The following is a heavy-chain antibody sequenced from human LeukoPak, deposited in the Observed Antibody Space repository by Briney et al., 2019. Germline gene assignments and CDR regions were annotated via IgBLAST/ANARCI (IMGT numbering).Heavy chain of an antibody. CDR3: AKTGGYYDTSDLYRPAVFDI. CDR2: ISGTGGNT. V-gene: IGHV3-23*01. CDR1: GFTLSNFA. D-gene: IGHD3-22*01. J-gene: IGHJ3*02. Sequence: PGGSLRLSCAASGFTLSNFAMGWVRQAPGKGLEWVSAISGTGGNTFYTDSVTGRFTISRDNSKNTLYVQMNSLRAEETAVYYCAKTGGYYDTSDLYRPAVFDIWGQGTVVTVSS.